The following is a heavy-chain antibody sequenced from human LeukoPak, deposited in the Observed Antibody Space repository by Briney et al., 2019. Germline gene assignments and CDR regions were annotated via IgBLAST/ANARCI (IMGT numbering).Heavy chain of an antibody. D-gene: IGHD3-22*01. CDR3: AKDLFYRVRSSGYLAY. V-gene: IGHV3-30*02. Sequence: PGGSLRLSCAASGFTFSSYGMHWVRQAPGKELEWVAVIWYDGSNKYYADSVKGRLTISRDNSKNTLYLQMNSLRAEDTAVYYCAKDLFYRVRSSGYLAYWGQGTLVTVSS. CDR2: IWYDGSNK. CDR1: GFTFSSYG. J-gene: IGHJ4*02.